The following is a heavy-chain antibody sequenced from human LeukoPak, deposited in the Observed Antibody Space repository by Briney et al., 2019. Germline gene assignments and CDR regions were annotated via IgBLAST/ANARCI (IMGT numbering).Heavy chain of an antibody. V-gene: IGHV3-11*01. CDR1: GFIFSDYY. Sequence: GGSLRLSCAASGFIFSDYYMSWIRQAPGKGLEWVSYVSISGGTIYYADSVKGRFTISRDNAKNSLYLQMNSLRAEDTAVYYRARTMITFGGVIVPMGFDYWGQGTLVTVSS. J-gene: IGHJ4*02. D-gene: IGHD3-16*02. CDR3: ARTMITFGGVIVPMGFDY. CDR2: VSISGGTI.